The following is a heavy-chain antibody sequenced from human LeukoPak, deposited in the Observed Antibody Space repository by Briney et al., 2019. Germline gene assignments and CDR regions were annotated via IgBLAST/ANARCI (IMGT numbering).Heavy chain of an antibody. Sequence: SVKVSCKASGGTFGSYAISWVRQAPGQGLEWLGGIIPIFGTANYAQKFQGRVTITTDESTSTAYMELSSLRSEDTAVYYCARDLRTHYYYYMDVWGKGTTVTVSS. CDR1: GGTFGSYA. CDR3: ARDLRTHYYYYMDV. J-gene: IGHJ6*03. D-gene: IGHD3-16*01. CDR2: IIPIFGTA. V-gene: IGHV1-69*05.